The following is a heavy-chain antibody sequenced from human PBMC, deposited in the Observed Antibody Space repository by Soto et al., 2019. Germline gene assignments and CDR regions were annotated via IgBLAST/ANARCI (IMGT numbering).Heavy chain of an antibody. CDR3: VRDGPRSYPGVDSGVYTIDAFAL. CDR2: MSTSTGPI. Sequence: EVHLVESGGGLVQPGGSLRLSCVASGFAFRSYRMNWVRQAPGKGLEWVASMSTSTGPIYYADSVKGRFTIARDDAEKSLFLQMNSLRTEDTALYYCVRDGPRSYPGVDSGVYTIDAFALWGQGTMVTVS. V-gene: IGHV3-48*01. D-gene: IGHD4-17*01. J-gene: IGHJ3*01. CDR1: GFAFRSYR.